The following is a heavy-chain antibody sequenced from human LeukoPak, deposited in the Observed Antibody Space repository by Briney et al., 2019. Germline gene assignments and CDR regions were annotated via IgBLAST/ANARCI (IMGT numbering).Heavy chain of an antibody. J-gene: IGHJ4*02. D-gene: IGHD3-3*01. Sequence: GGSLRLSCATSGFTFSRYAMHWVRQAPGKGLEWVALISYDANIGSNKYYADSVKGRFTISRDSSKNTLYLQMNSLRAEDTAVYYCARDGGYDFWSGYYQDYWGQGTLVTVSS. CDR1: GFTFSRYA. V-gene: IGHV3-30-3*01. CDR3: ARDGGYDFWSGYYQDY. CDR2: ISYDANIGSNK.